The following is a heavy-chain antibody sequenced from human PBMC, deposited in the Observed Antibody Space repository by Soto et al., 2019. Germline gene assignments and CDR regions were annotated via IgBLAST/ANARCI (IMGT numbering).Heavy chain of an antibody. V-gene: IGHV3-33*01. Sequence: PGGSLRLSCAASGFTFSSYGMHWVRQAPGKGLEWVAVIWYDGSNKYYADSVKGRFTISRDNSKNTLYLQMNSLRAEDAAVYYCASGPTTVVTPGRIDYWGQGTLVTVSS. CDR3: ASGPTTVVTPGRIDY. CDR1: GFTFSSYG. J-gene: IGHJ4*02. CDR2: IWYDGSNK. D-gene: IGHD4-17*01.